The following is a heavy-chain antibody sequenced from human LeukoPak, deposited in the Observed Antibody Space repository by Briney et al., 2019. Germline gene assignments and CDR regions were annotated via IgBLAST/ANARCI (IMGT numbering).Heavy chain of an antibody. CDR2: ISSDGGST. CDR3: VKDWVATIVAPRHFDY. Sequence: GGSLRLSCSASGFTFSSSAMHWVRQTPEKGLEYVSGISSDGGSTYYPDSVKGRFTISRDNSKSTLYLQMSSLRVEDTAVYYCVKDWVATIVAPRHFDYWGQGTLVTVSS. J-gene: IGHJ4*02. V-gene: IGHV3-64D*09. D-gene: IGHD5-24*01. CDR1: GFTFSSSA.